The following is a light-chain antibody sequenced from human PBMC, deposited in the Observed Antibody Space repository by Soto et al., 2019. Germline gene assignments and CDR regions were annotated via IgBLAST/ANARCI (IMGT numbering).Light chain of an antibody. CDR2: KAS. Sequence: DIQMTQSPSTLSAFVGDRVTITCRASQSISSWLAWYQQKPGKAPKLLIYKASSLESGVPSRFSGGGSGTEFTLTINGLQPDDFTPYYCQQYNAYPHTFGQGTKVETK. CDR1: QSISSW. V-gene: IGKV1-5*03. J-gene: IGKJ2*01. CDR3: QQYNAYPHT.